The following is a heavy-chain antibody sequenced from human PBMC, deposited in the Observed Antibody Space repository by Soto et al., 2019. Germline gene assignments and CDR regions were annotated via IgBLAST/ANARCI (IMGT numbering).Heavy chain of an antibody. CDR1: GFTFSTYG. CDR3: AREFISGEPAATAYYYYGIDV. D-gene: IGHD2-2*01. Sequence: PGGSLRLSCAASGFTFSTYGMDWVRQAPGKGLEWVAVIWYDGSNKYYVDSVKGRFSISRDNSKNTLYLQMNSLRAEDTAVYFCAREFISGEPAATAYYYYGIDVXGQGTTVPVSS. CDR2: IWYDGSNK. V-gene: IGHV3-33*01. J-gene: IGHJ6*02.